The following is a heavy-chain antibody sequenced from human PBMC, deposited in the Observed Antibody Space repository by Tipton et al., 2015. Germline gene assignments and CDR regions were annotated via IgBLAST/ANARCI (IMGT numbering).Heavy chain of an antibody. CDR2: INHSGGT. CDR1: GGSFSGYY. D-gene: IGHD2-8*01. J-gene: IGHJ4*02. CDR3: AKTHGASDWYLDH. V-gene: IGHV4-34*01. Sequence: TLSLTCAVYGGSFSGYYWSWIRQPPGKGLEWIGEINHSGGTNYNPSLKSRVTISLDTAKNQFSLRLSSVTAADTAVYFCAKTHGASDWYLDHWGQGTLVTVSS.